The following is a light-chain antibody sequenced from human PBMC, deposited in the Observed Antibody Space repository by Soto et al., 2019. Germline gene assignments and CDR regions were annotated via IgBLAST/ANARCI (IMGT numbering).Light chain of an antibody. J-gene: IGLJ3*02. CDR3: QSYDSNNWV. CDR2: EDN. Sequence: NFMLTQPHSVSESPGKTVTISCTGSSGSIASNYVQWYQQRPGSAPTTVIYEDNRRPSGVPDRFSGSTDNSSNSASLTISGLKTEDEADYYCQSYDSNNWVFGGGTKLTVL. V-gene: IGLV6-57*02. CDR1: SGSIASNY.